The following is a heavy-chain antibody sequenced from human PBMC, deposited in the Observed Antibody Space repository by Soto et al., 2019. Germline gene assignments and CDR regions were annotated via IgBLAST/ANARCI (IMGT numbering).Heavy chain of an antibody. CDR1: GFTFSSYW. D-gene: IGHD6-19*01. J-gene: IGHJ4*02. Sequence: LRLSCAASGFTFSSYWMSWVRQAPGKGLEWVANIKQDGSEKYYVDSVKGRFTISRDNAKNSLYLQMNSLRAEDTAVYYCARDKLQQWPSLGADYWGQGTLVTVSS. CDR3: ARDKLQQWPSLGADY. CDR2: IKQDGSEK. V-gene: IGHV3-7*01.